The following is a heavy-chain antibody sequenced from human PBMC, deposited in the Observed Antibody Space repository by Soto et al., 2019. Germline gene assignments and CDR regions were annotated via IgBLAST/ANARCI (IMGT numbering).Heavy chain of an antibody. J-gene: IGHJ6*02. V-gene: IGHV4-59*01. Sequence: QVQLQESGPGLVKPSETLSLTCTVSGGSISSYFWSWIRQPPGKGLEWIGYIDYSGRTNYNPSLTSRVSISVDPSKNQFALMLNSVTAADTAMYYCSRDGASRSWHGMDVWGQGTTVTVSS. CDR1: GGSISSYF. D-gene: IGHD6-19*01. CDR2: IDYSGRT. CDR3: SRDGASRSWHGMDV.